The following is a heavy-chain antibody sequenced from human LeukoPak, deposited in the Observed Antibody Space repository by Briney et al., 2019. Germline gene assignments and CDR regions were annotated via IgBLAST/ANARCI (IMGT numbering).Heavy chain of an antibody. V-gene: IGHV3-23*01. Sequence: PGGSLRLSCAGSGFTFSSYAMTWVRQAPGKGLEWVSGIIGSGGITYYADSVKDRFTISRDNSKNTLYLQMNSLRAEDTAVYYCVKLQGLVVAAASSLGFDPWGQGTLVTVSS. CDR2: IIGSGGIT. D-gene: IGHD2-15*01. J-gene: IGHJ5*02. CDR1: GFTFSSYA. CDR3: VKLQGLVVAAASSLGFDP.